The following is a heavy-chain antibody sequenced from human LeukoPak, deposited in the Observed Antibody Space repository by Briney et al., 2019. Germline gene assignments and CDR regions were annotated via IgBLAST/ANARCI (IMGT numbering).Heavy chain of an antibody. CDR2: ISSSSSYI. D-gene: IGHD3-22*01. J-gene: IGHJ5*02. CDR1: GFIFSSYD. CDR3: ARDDRIYYYDSSGYKRLANWFDP. V-gene: IGHV3-21*01. Sequence: GSLRLSCAASGFIFSSYDMNWVRQAPGKGLEWVSSISSSSSYIYYADSVKGRFTISRDNAKNSLYLQMNSLRAEDTAVYYCARDDRIYYYDSSGYKRLANWFDPWGQGALVTVSS.